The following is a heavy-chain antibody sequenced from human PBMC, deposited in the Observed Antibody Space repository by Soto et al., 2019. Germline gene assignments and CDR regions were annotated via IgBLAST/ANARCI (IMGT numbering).Heavy chain of an antibody. Sequence: EVQLLESGGGLIQPGGSLRLSCEASGFTFRSYVMAWVRQAPGKGLEWVSGIDGGGGRTFYADSVKGRFTVSRDNSRNTLYLQMNSLRDEDTAVYYCAREFPGDYYFDYWGQGTLVTVSS. D-gene: IGHD7-27*01. CDR3: AREFPGDYYFDY. V-gene: IGHV3-23*01. CDR1: GFTFRSYV. J-gene: IGHJ4*02. CDR2: IDGGGGRT.